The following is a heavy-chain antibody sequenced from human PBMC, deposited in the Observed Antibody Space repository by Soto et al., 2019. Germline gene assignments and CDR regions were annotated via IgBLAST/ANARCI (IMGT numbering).Heavy chain of an antibody. CDR1: GGSFSGYY. J-gene: IGHJ6*03. CDR2: INHSGST. Sequence: SETLSLSCAVCGGSFSGYYWSWIRQPPGKGLEWIGEINHSGSTNYNPSLKSRVTISVDTSKNQFSLKLSSVTAADTAVYYCARGYGSGSYPVSGYYYYMDVWGKGTTVTVSS. CDR3: ARGYGSGSYPVSGYYYYMDV. D-gene: IGHD3-10*01. V-gene: IGHV4-34*01.